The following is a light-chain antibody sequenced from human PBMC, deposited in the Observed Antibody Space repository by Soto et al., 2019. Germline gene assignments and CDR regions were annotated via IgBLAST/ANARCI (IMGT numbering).Light chain of an antibody. CDR1: QNIGSN. CDR3: QQYNNWPPYT. Sequence: EVVMTQSPATLSASPGERVILSCRASQNIGSNLAWYQQRPGQAPRLLMYGASTRATETPARFSGSGSATDFTLTISRLQSEDFAVYYCQQYNNWPPYTFGQGTKVDMK. V-gene: IGKV3-15*01. J-gene: IGKJ2*01. CDR2: GAS.